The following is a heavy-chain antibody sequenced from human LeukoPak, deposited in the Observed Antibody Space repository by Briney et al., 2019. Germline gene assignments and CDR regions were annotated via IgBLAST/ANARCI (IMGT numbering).Heavy chain of an antibody. D-gene: IGHD4-23*01. Sequence: PGGSLRLSCAASGFTFSTYSMNWVRQAPGKGLEWVSYIDTGTSTIYYADSVKGRFTISRDNAKNSLYLHMNSLRAEDTAVYYCARDYGGSSPFDYWGQGTLVTVSS. CDR3: ARDYGGSSPFDY. CDR2: IDTGTSTI. V-gene: IGHV3-48*04. CDR1: GFTFSTYS. J-gene: IGHJ4*02.